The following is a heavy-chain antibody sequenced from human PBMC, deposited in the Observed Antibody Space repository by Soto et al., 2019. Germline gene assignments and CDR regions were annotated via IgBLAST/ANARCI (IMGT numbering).Heavy chain of an antibody. J-gene: IGHJ6*03. D-gene: IGHD3-10*01. CDR3: ARSNHYPSGFYENYDHYYYLDV. CDR2: INAGTGDT. CDR1: GYTFSNFP. Sequence: QVQVVQSGAEVKKPGASVRISCKTSGYTFSNFPIHWVRQAPGLGLEWMGWINAGTGDTKYSQKFQDRVSITRDTSASTAYMELSRLISEDTADYFCARSNHYPSGFYENYDHYYYLDVWGKGTTVTVSS. V-gene: IGHV1-3*01.